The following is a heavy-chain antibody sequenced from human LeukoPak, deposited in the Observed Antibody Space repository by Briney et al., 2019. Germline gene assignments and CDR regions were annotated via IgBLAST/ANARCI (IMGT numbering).Heavy chain of an antibody. CDR1: GGSFSGYY. Sequence: ASETLSLTCAVYGGSFSGYYWSWIRQPPGKGLEWIGEINHSGSTNYNPSLKSRVTISVDTSKNQFSLKLSPVTPADTAVYYCATTGAADGNWGQGTLVTVSS. D-gene: IGHD3-10*01. V-gene: IGHV4-34*01. CDR3: ATTGAADGN. J-gene: IGHJ4*02. CDR2: INHSGST.